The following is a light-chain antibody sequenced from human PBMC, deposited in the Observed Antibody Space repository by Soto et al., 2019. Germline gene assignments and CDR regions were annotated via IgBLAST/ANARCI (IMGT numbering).Light chain of an antibody. CDR3: QQSYRTPRT. CDR1: QSISSY. V-gene: IGKV1-39*01. Sequence: DIQMTQSPSSLSASVGDRVTITCRASQSISSYLNWYQQKPGKAPKLLIYAASSLQSGVPSRFSGSGSGTNFTLTISSQQPEDFATYYCQQSYRTPRTFGQWTKLAIK. J-gene: IGKJ2*01. CDR2: AAS.